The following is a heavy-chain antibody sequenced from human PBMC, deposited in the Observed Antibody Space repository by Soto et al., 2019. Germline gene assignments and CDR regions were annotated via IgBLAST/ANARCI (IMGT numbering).Heavy chain of an antibody. D-gene: IGHD6-19*01. V-gene: IGHV3-33*01. J-gene: IGHJ2*01. Sequence: QVQLVESGGGVVQPGRSLRLSCAASGFTFSSYGMHWVRQAPGKGLEWVAVIWYDGSNKYYADSVKGRFTISRDNSKNTLYLPMNSLRAEDTAVYYCARDGSGWYHEDWYFALWGRGTLVTFSS. CDR2: IWYDGSNK. CDR1: GFTFSSYG. CDR3: ARDGSGWYHEDWYFAL.